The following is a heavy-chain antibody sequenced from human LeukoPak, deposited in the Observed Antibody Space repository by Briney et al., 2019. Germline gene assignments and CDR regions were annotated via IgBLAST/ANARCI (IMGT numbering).Heavy chain of an antibody. V-gene: IGHV3-23*01. Sequence: GGSLRLSCAASGFTVSSNYMSWVRQAPGRGLGGVSGTPVGGDNTYYADSVKGRFTISRDNSENTLYLQINNLRAEDTAVYYCAKDSQYYDFWSRYNHYSYHYMDVWGKGTTVIVSS. D-gene: IGHD3-3*01. CDR2: TPVGGDNT. CDR1: GFTVSSNY. CDR3: AKDSQYYDFWSRYNHYSYHYMDV. J-gene: IGHJ6*03.